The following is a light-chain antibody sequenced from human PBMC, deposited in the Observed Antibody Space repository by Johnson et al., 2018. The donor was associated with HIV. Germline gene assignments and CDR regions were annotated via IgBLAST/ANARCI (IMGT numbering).Light chain of an antibody. J-gene: IGLJ1*01. CDR3: GTWDSSLSALYV. CDR2: DNN. CDR1: NSNIGNSY. Sequence: QSVLTQPPSVSAAPGQKVTISCSGSNSNIGNSYVSWYQQLPRTAPKLLINDNNKRPSEIPDRFSGSKSGTSATLGITGLQTGDEADCYCGTWDSSLSALYVFGTGTKVTVL. V-gene: IGLV1-51*01.